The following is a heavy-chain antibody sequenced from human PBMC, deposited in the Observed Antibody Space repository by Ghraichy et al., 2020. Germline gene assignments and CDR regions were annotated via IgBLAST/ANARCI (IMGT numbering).Heavy chain of an antibody. CDR1: GFTFSSYS. Sequence: ETLSLTCAASGFTFSSYSMNWVRQAPGKGLEWVSSISSSSSYIYYADSVKGRFTISRDNAKNSLYLQMNSLRAEDTAVYYCARPYCSGGSCYSDWYFDLWGRGTLVTVSS. J-gene: IGHJ2*01. D-gene: IGHD2-15*01. V-gene: IGHV3-21*01. CDR2: ISSSSSYI. CDR3: ARPYCSGGSCYSDWYFDL.